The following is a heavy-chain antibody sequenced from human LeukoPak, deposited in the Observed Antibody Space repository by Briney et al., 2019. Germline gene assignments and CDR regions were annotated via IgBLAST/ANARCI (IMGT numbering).Heavy chain of an antibody. D-gene: IGHD2-15*01. CDR1: GFTFSNFW. CDR3: TRDLNSGGSW. J-gene: IGHJ4*02. V-gene: IGHV3-7*03. Sequence: GGSLRLSCTASGFTFSNFWMGWVRQAPGKGLEWVANIKQDETEKFYLGSVKGRSTISRDNSKNILYLQMNRLRAEDTAVYYCTRDLNSGGSWWGQGTLVTVSS. CDR2: IKQDETEK.